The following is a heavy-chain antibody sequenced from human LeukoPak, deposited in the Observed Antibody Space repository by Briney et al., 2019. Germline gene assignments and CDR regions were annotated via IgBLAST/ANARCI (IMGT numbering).Heavy chain of an antibody. CDR3: ARTKEMATISYFDS. D-gene: IGHD5-24*01. CDR1: GFTFSSYE. Sequence: GGSLRLSCAASGFTFSSYEMNWVRQAPGKGPEWVSYIDSSGSNIHYADSVKGRFTISRDNAKNSLYLQMNSLRAEDTAVYYCARTKEMATISYFDSWGQGTLVIVSS. J-gene: IGHJ4*02. CDR2: IDSSGSNI. V-gene: IGHV3-48*03.